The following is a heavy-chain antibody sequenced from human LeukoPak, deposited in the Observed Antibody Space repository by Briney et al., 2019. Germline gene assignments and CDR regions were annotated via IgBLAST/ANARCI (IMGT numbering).Heavy chain of an antibody. CDR1: GGTFSSYA. J-gene: IGHJ4*02. V-gene: IGHV1-69*13. CDR2: IIPIFGTA. CDR3: ATSPLSNYGDYGTIPSGFDY. D-gene: IGHD4-17*01. Sequence: SVKVSCKASGGTFSSYAISWVRQAPGQGLEWMGGIIPIFGTANYAQKFQGRVTLIADESTSTAYMELSSLRSEDTAVYYCATSPLSNYGDYGTIPSGFDYWGQGTLVTVSS.